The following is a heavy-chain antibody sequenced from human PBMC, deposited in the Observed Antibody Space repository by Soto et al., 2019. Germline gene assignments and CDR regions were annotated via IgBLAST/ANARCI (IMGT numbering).Heavy chain of an antibody. CDR3: ARTTFYDIFTAYYSLFDY. CDR2: ISDSGSS. CDR1: GGSISSGSFY. J-gene: IGHJ4*02. D-gene: IGHD3-9*01. V-gene: IGHV4-31*03. Sequence: QVQLQESGPGLVKPSQTLTLTCTVSGGSISSGSFYWSWIRQHPWKGLEWIGHISDSGSSYYNPSLESRVTISVDTSKNQFSLKLSAVTAADTAVYFCARTTFYDIFTAYYSLFDYWGQGTLVTVSS.